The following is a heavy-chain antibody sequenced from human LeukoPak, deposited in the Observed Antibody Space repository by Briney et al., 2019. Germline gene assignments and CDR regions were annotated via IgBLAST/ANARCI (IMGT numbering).Heavy chain of an antibody. J-gene: IGHJ6*02. CDR2: ISYDGSNK. CDR3: AKDQKHYYYYGMDV. Sequence: GGSLRLSCAASGFTFSSYGMHWVRQAPGKGLEWVAVISYDGSNKYYADSVKGRFTISRDNSKNTLYLQMNSLRAEDTAVYYCAKDQKHYYYYGMDVWGQGTTVTVSS. CDR1: GFTFSSYG. V-gene: IGHV3-30*18.